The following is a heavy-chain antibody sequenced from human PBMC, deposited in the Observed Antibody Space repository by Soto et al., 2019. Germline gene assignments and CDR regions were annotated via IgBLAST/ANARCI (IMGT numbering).Heavy chain of an antibody. CDR3: ASFVPYGGNYGGLQDFDT. J-gene: IGHJ3*02. D-gene: IGHD4-17*01. V-gene: IGHV1-69*13. CDR1: GGTFSSYA. CDR2: IIPIFGTA. Sequence: GASVKVSCKASGGTFSSYAISWVRQAPGQGLEWMGGIIPIFGTANYAQKFQGRVTITADESTSTAYMELSSLRSEDTAVYYCASFVPYGGNYGGLQDFDTWGQGTMVTVSS.